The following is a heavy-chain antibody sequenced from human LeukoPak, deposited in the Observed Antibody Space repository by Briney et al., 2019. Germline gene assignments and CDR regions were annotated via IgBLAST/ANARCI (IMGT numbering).Heavy chain of an antibody. CDR1: GFTFSSYG. D-gene: IGHD5-12*01. J-gene: IGHJ4*02. CDR3: AKDLPSGWLRGITY. Sequence: GGSLRLSCAASGFTFSSYGMHWVRQAPGKGLEWVAFIRLDGRNKYYADSVKGRFTISRDNSKETLYLQMNNLRSEETAVYYLAKDLPSGWLRGITYWGQRTLVTVSS. V-gene: IGHV3-30*02. CDR2: IRLDGRNK.